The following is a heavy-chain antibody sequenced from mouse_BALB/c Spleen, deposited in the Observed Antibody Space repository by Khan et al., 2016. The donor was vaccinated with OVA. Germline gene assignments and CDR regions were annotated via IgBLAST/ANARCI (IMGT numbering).Heavy chain of an antibody. J-gene: IGHJ2*01. CDR2: INPSTGYT. D-gene: IGHD1-1*01. CDR3: ARRDLRWDFDY. V-gene: IGHV1-7*01. CDR1: GYTFINYW. Sequence: VQLQESGAELAKPGASVKMSCKASGYTFINYWILWIKQRPGQGLEWIGYINPSTGYTEYNQNFKDKATLTADKSSSTAYMQLSSLTSEDSTVYYCARRDLRWDFDYWGQGTTLTVSS.